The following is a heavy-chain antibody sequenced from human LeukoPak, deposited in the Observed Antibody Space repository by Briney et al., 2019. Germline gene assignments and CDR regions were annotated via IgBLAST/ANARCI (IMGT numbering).Heavy chain of an antibody. J-gene: IGHJ5*01. V-gene: IGHV4-39*02. Sequence: PGGSLRLSCAASGFTFSDYYMSWIRQAPGKGLEWIGSVYYSGGTYYNPSLESRLTISVDTSNNRFSLKLKSVTAADTAVFYCARVTTGSTTLDSWGQGILVTVSS. D-gene: IGHD1-1*01. CDR2: VYYSGGT. CDR1: GFTFSDYY. CDR3: ARVTTGSTTLDS.